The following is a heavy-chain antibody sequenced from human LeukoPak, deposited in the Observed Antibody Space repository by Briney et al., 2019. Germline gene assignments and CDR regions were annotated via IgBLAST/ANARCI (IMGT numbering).Heavy chain of an antibody. CDR2: IKKDGSER. Sequence: GGSLRLSCAASGFTFSSHWMSWVRQAPGKGLEWVAYIKKDGSERFYVDSVKGRFTISRDDAKNSLYLQMNSLRAEDTALYYCARVTGDNSGYRPFDYWGQGTLVTVSS. D-gene: IGHD3-22*01. V-gene: IGHV3-7*01. CDR3: ARVTGDNSGYRPFDY. CDR1: GFTFSSHW. J-gene: IGHJ4*02.